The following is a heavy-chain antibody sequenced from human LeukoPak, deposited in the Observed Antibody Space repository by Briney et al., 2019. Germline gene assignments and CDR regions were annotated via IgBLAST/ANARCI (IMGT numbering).Heavy chain of an antibody. CDR1: GFTFSSYG. V-gene: IGHV3-33*01. J-gene: IGHJ6*02. CDR2: IWYDGSNK. D-gene: IGHD3-9*01. CDR3: VTSYDILTSPGLSYYGMDV. Sequence: PGGSLRLSCAASGFTFSSYGMHWVRQAPGKGLEWVAVIWYDGSNKYYADSVKGRFTISRDNSKNTLYLQMNSLRAEDTAVYYCVTSYDILTSPGLSYYGMDVWGQGTLVTVSS.